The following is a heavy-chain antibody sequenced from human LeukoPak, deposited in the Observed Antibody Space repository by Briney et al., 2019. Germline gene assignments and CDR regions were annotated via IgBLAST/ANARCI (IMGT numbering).Heavy chain of an antibody. D-gene: IGHD3-10*01. V-gene: IGHV3-21*01. Sequence: GGSLRLSCAASGFTFSSYSMNWVRQAPGKGLEWVSSISSSSSYIYYADSVKGRFTISRDNAKNSLYLQMNSLRAEDTAVYYCAREGITLPMDVWGQGTTVTVSS. CDR1: GFTFSSYS. J-gene: IGHJ6*02. CDR3: AREGITLPMDV. CDR2: ISSSSSYI.